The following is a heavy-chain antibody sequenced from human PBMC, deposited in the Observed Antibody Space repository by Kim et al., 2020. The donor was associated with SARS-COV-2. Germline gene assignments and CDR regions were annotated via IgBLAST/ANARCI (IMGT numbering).Heavy chain of an antibody. D-gene: IGHD6-13*01. CDR1: GFKFDSYW. V-gene: IGHV3-7*01. CDR2: IKQDGSEK. J-gene: IGHJ5*02. CDR3: VRDGPYSSNWEGWFDP. Sequence: GGSLRLSCAASGFKFDSYWMSWVRQAPGKGLEWVANIKQDGSEKYYVDSVKDRFTISRDNAKNSLFLQMNSLRAEDTAVYYCVRDGPYSSNWEGWFDPWGQGTLVIVSS.